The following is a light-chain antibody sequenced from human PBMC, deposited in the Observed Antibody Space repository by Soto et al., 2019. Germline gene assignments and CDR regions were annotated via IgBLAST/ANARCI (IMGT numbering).Light chain of an antibody. CDR1: QSVGRA. CDR3: QQYNNWPYT. V-gene: IGKV3-15*01. J-gene: IGKJ2*01. CDR2: GTS. Sequence: EIVMPQSPVALSVSPGEGDALACMASQSVGRAFAWYQQRPGHAPRVLLYGTSTRATGVPARFSVSGSGTDFTLTISGLQSEDVAVYYCQQYNNWPYTFDQRTGLEIK.